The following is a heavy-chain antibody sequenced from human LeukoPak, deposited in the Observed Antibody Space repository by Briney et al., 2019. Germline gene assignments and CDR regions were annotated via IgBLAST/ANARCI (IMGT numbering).Heavy chain of an antibody. D-gene: IGHD2-2*01. J-gene: IGHJ5*02. V-gene: IGHV3-74*01. CDR3: ARGGYCSSTSCYWFDP. CDR2: INSDGSSP. CDR1: GFTFSSYW. Sequence: GGSLRLSCAASGFTFSSYWMHWVRQAPGKGLVWVSRINSDGSSPSYADSVKGRFTISRDNAKNSLYLQMNSLRAEDTALYYCARGGYCSSTSCYWFDPWGQGTLVTVSS.